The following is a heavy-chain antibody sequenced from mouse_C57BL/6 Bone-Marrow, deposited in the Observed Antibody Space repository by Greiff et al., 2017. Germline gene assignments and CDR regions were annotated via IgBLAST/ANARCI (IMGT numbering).Heavy chain of an antibody. V-gene: IGHV5-4*01. CDR2: ISDGGSYT. D-gene: IGHD2-1*01. CDR1: GFTFSSYA. J-gene: IGHJ1*03. Sequence: EVQLVESGGGLVKPGGSLKLSCAASGFTFSSYAMSWVRQTPEKRLEWVATISDGGSYTYYPDNVKGRFTISRDNAKNYLYLQMSHLRSEDTAMYYCARDSYGNSWYFDVWGRGTTVTVSS. CDR3: ARDSYGNSWYFDV.